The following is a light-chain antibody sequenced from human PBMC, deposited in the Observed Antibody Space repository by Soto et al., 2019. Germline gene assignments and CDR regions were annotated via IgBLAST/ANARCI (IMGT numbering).Light chain of an antibody. J-gene: IGLJ2*01. CDR3: SSYAGSNNLV. CDR2: EVT. CDR1: SSDVGGYNY. Sequence: QSALTQPASVSGSPGQSITISCTGTSSDVGGYNYVSWYQHHPGKAPKLMIYEVTNRPSGVSNRFSGSKSGNTASLTISGLQAEDEAYYYCSSYAGSNNLVFGGGTKLTVL. V-gene: IGLV2-14*01.